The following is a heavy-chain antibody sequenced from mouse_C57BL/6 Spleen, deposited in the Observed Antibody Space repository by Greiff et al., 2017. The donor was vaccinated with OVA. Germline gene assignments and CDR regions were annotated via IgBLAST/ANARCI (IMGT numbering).Heavy chain of an antibody. Sequence: VQLPQAGAELAKTGASGEVVFKASCSPFSSSWIQLVKKRPGQGLGWIGFINPCSGFTKYNQKFKDKDTLTADKSSSTAYMQLSSLTYEDSAVYYCAGYYDYDEGFAYWGQGTLVTVSA. CDR1: CSPFSSSW. CDR2: INPCSGFT. J-gene: IGHJ3*01. D-gene: IGHD2-4*01. V-gene: IGHV1-7*01. CDR3: AGYYDYDEGFAY.